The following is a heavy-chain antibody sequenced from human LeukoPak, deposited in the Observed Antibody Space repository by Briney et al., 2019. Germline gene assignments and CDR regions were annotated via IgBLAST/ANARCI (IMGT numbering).Heavy chain of an antibody. Sequence: PGGSLRLSCAASGFTFSSYEMNWVRQAPGKGLEWVSYISSSGSTIYYADSVKGRFTISRDNAKNSLYLQMNSLRAEDTAVYYCARQIWFVDYWGQGTLVTVSS. D-gene: IGHD3-10*01. J-gene: IGHJ4*02. CDR2: ISSSGSTI. CDR1: GFTFSSYE. CDR3: ARQIWFVDY. V-gene: IGHV3-48*03.